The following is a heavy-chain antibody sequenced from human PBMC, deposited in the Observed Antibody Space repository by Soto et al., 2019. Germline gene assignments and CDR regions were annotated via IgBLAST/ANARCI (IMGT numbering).Heavy chain of an antibody. CDR3: ARVSRVTAILFAFDI. CDR2: ISYDGSNK. D-gene: IGHD2-21*02. V-gene: IGHV3-30-3*01. Sequence: GGSLRLSCAASGFTFSSYAMHWVRQAPGKGLEWVAVISYDGSNKYYADSVKGRFTISRDNSKNTLYLQMNSLRAEDTAVYYCARVSRVTAILFAFDIWGQGTMVTVSS. CDR1: GFTFSSYA. J-gene: IGHJ3*02.